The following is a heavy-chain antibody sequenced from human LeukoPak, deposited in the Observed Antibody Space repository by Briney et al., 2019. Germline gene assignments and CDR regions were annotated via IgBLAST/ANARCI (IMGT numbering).Heavy chain of an antibody. CDR3: ARGPDYGDHPYYFDY. J-gene: IGHJ4*02. V-gene: IGHV4-59*12. CDR1: GGSINGYY. D-gene: IGHD4-17*01. Sequence: SETLSLTCTVSGGSINGYYWTWIRQPPGKGLEWIGNIYYSGSTNYNPSLKSRVTISVDTSKNQFSLKVSSVTAADTAVYYCARGPDYGDHPYYFDYWGQGTLVIVSS. CDR2: IYYSGST.